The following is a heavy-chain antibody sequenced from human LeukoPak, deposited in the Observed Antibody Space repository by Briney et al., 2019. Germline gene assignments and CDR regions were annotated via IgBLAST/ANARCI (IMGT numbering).Heavy chain of an antibody. Sequence: ASVKVSCKASGYTFTSYAMNWVRQAPGQGLEWMGWINTNTGNPTYAQGFTGRFVFSLDTSVSTAYLQISSLKAEDTAVYYCARGQAADYDILTGYYEAGPHAFDIWGQGTMVTVSS. CDR3: ARGQAADYDILTGYYEAGPHAFDI. CDR1: GYTFTSYA. J-gene: IGHJ3*02. CDR2: INTNTGNP. V-gene: IGHV7-4-1*02. D-gene: IGHD3-9*01.